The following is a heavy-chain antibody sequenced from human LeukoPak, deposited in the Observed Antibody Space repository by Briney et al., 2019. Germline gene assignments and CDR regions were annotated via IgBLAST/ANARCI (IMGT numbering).Heavy chain of an antibody. D-gene: IGHD4-17*01. Sequence: SETLSLTCTVSGGSVSSDSYYWTWVRQPPGKGLECIGYVYYTGSTYYNPSLKSRVTISVDTSRNQFPLKLNSVTAADTAVYYCARDSSTVTTRHFDYWGQGTLVTVSS. V-gene: IGHV4-61*01. CDR3: ARDSSTVTTRHFDY. CDR1: GGSVSSDSYY. CDR2: VYYTGST. J-gene: IGHJ4*02.